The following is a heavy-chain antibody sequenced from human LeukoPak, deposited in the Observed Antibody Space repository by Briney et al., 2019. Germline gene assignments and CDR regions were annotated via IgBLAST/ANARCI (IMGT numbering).Heavy chain of an antibody. CDR1: GFTFSSYW. D-gene: IGHD6-25*01. CDR3: ARVGARLGAFDI. CDR2: IKSDWSRT. V-gene: IGHV3-74*01. J-gene: IGHJ3*02. Sequence: GGSLRLSCAASGFTFSSYWMHWVRQAPGKGLVWVSRIKSDWSRTTYADSVKGRFTISRDNAKNTLYLQMNSLRAEDTAVYYCARVGARLGAFDIWGQGTMVTVSS.